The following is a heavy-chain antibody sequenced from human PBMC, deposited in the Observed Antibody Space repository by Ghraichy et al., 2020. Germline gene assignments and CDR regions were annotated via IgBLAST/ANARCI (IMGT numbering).Heavy chain of an antibody. CDR2: IWYDGSNK. J-gene: IGHJ4*02. D-gene: IGHD1-26*01. CDR1: GFTFSSYG. CDR3: ARDGTGWELTAVDY. Sequence: GESLNISCAASGFTFSSYGMHCVRQAPGKGLEWVAVIWYDGSNKYYADSVKGRFTISRDNSKNTLYLQMNSLRAEDTAVYYCARDGTGWELTAVDYWGQGTLVTVSS. V-gene: IGHV3-33*01.